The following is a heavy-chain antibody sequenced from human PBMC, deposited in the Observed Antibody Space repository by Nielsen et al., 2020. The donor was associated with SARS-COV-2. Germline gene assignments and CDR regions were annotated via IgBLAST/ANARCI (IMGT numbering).Heavy chain of an antibody. CDR2: IYYSGST. D-gene: IGHD2-2*02. J-gene: IGHJ6*03. CDR1: GGSISSYY. Sequence: GSLRLSCTVSGGSISSYYWSWIRQPPGKGLEWIGYIYYSGSTNYNPSLKSRVTISVDTSKNQFSLKLSSVTAADTAVYYCARGDLVVVPSPIRGLGPFFYYFYLDVWGKGTTVTVSS. CDR3: ARGDLVVVPSPIRGLGPFFYYFYLDV. V-gene: IGHV4-59*01.